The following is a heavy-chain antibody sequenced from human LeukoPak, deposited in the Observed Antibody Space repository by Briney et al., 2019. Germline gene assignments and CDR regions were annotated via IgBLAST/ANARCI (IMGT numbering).Heavy chain of an antibody. CDR1: GYSFTSYW. J-gene: IGHJ3*02. CDR2: IYPGDSDT. V-gene: IGHV5-51*01. Sequence: GEPLKISCKGSGYSFTSYWIAWVRQMPGKGLEWMGVIYPGDSDTRYSPSFQGQVTISADKSISTAYLQWSSLKAPDTAMYYCARGLSSNWYGGAFDIWGQGTMVTVSS. D-gene: IGHD6-13*01. CDR3: ARGLSSNWYGGAFDI.